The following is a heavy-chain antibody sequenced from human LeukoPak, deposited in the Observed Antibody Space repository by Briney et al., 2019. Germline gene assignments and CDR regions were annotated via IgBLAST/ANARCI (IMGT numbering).Heavy chain of an antibody. CDR3: AKTYYDILTGYGGPYYMDV. J-gene: IGHJ6*03. CDR1: GGSISNYY. V-gene: IGHV4-59*01. CDR2: IYYSGST. D-gene: IGHD3-9*01. Sequence: SETLSPTCAVSGGSISNYYWSWIRQPPGKGLEWIGYIYYSGSTNYNPSLKSRVTISVDTSKNQFSLKLSSVTAADTAVYYCAKTYYDILTGYGGPYYMDVWGKGTTVTVSS.